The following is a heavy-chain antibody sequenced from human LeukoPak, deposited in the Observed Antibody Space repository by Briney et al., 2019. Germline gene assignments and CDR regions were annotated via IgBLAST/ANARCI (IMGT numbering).Heavy chain of an antibody. CDR3: ARYSSNWSGIFDY. CDR1: GFTFSSYK. D-gene: IGHD6-13*01. Sequence: GGALRLSCSASGFTFSSYKMNWVRQAPGTGLEWLSYISTSGSTIDYADSVKGRFTISRDNAENSLYLQMNSLRAEDTAVYYCARYSSNWSGIFDYWGQGTLVTVS. V-gene: IGHV3-48*03. CDR2: ISTSGSTI. J-gene: IGHJ4*02.